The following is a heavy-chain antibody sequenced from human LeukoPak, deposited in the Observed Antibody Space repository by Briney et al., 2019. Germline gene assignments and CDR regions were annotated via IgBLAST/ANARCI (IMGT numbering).Heavy chain of an antibody. D-gene: IGHD3-22*01. CDR1: GGSISSYY. CDR2: IYYSGST. J-gene: IGHJ4*02. V-gene: IGHV4-59*01. CDR3: ARGRYYYDSSGYYYFYLYYFDY. Sequence: PSETLPLTCTVSGGSISSYYWSWIRQPPGKGLEWIRYIYYSGSTNYNPSLKSRVTISVDTSKNQFSLKLSSVTAADTAVYYCARGRYYYDSSGYYYFYLYYFDYWGQGTLVTVSS.